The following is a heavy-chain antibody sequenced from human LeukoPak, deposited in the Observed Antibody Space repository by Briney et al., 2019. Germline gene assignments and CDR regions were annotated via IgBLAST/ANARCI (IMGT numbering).Heavy chain of an antibody. CDR3: ARVKRVLITTNDAFDI. V-gene: IGHV4-59*01. J-gene: IGHJ3*02. D-gene: IGHD3-22*01. CDR1: GGSISPYY. Sequence: PSETLSLTCTVSGGSISPYYWSWLRQPPGKGLEWIGYIYYSGSSNYSPSLKSRVTISVDTSKSQFSLRLTSVTAADTAVYYYARVKRVLITTNDAFDIWGQGTMVTVSS. CDR2: IYYSGSS.